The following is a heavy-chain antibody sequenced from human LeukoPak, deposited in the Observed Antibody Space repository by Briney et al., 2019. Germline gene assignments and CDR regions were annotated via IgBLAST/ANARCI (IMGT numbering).Heavy chain of an antibody. CDR2: IWYDGSNK. J-gene: IGHJ6*02. D-gene: IGHD5-24*01. Sequence: GGSLRLSCAASGFTFSSYGMHWVRQAPDKGLEWVAVIWYDGSNKYYADSVKGRFTISRDNSKNTLYLQMNSLRAEDTAVYYCARGAMTTIFTGYYYYYGMDVWGQGTTVTVSS. V-gene: IGHV3-33*01. CDR1: GFTFSSYG. CDR3: ARGAMTTIFTGYYYYYGMDV.